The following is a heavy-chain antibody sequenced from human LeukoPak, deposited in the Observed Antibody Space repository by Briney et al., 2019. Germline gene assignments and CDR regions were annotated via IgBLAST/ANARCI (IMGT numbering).Heavy chain of an antibody. CDR1: GFTFSDYA. V-gene: IGHV3-23*01. Sequence: PGGSLRLSCAASGFTFSDYAMIWVRQAPGKGLEWVLAISGSGTSTYYADSVKGRFTIFRDKSKNTLYLQMNSLRAEDRAVYYCAKVSSSWYYFDYWGQGILVTVSP. CDR3: AKVSSSWYYFDY. CDR2: ISGSGTST. D-gene: IGHD6-13*01. J-gene: IGHJ4*02.